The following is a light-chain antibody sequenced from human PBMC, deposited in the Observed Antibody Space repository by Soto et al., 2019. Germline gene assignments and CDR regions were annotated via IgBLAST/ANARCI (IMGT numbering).Light chain of an antibody. CDR2: EGS. CDR3: CSYAGSSTLV. J-gene: IGLJ3*02. Sequence: QSVLTQPASVSGSPGQSITISCTGTSSDVGSYNLVSWYQQHPGKAPKLMIYEGSKRPSGVSNRFSGSKSGNTASLTISGRQAEDEADYYCCSYAGSSTLVFGGGTKLTVL. V-gene: IGLV2-23*01. CDR1: SSDVGSYNL.